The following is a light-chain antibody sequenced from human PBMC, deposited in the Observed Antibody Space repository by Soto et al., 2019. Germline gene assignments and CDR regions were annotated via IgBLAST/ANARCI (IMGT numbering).Light chain of an antibody. CDR3: QAWDSSTVVV. Sequence: SYELTQPPSVSVSPGQTASITCSGDKLGDKYACWYQQKPGQSPVLVIYQDSKRPSGIPERFSGSNSGNTATLTISGTQAMDEADYYCQAWDSSTVVVFDGGTKVTVL. CDR1: KLGDKY. J-gene: IGLJ2*01. V-gene: IGLV3-1*01. CDR2: QDS.